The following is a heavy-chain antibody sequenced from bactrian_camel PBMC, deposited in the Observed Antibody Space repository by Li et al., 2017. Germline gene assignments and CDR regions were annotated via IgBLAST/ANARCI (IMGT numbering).Heavy chain of an antibody. CDR2: YTAGTQTT. CDR3: AADRPSYGLLCGIWSARYNY. Sequence: HVQLVESGGGSVQSGGSLTLSCVASGYTYGRLNCMAWFRQPPGKEREGVAAYTAGTQTTEYSDSVKGRFTISKDNDGKTLYLRMSSLKPEDAATYYCAADRPSYGLLCGIWSARYNYWGRGTQVTVS. D-gene: IGHD1*01. CDR1: GYTYGRLNC. J-gene: IGHJ4*01. V-gene: IGHV3S53*01.